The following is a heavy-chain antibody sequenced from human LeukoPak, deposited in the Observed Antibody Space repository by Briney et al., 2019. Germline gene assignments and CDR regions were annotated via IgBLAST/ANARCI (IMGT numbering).Heavy chain of an antibody. V-gene: IGHV1-2*02. Sequence: GASVKVSCKASGYTFTGYYIHWVRQAPGQGLEWMGWINPNSGGTNYAQKFQGRVTMTRDTSISTAYMELSRLRSDDTAVYYCARNLWFGESSDAFDMWGQGTMVTVSS. D-gene: IGHD3-10*01. J-gene: IGHJ3*02. CDR1: GYTFTGYY. CDR3: ARNLWFGESSDAFDM. CDR2: INPNSGGT.